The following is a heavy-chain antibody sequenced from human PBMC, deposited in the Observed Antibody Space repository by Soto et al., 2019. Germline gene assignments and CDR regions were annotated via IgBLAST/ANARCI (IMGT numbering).Heavy chain of an antibody. CDR2: IWYDGSKK. CDR3: ARDAGGDYHNYYMDV. V-gene: IGHV3-33*01. CDR1: GFTFSNYA. Sequence: ESGGGVVQPGRSLRLSCAASGFTFSNYAMHWVRQAPGKGLEWVTIIWYDGSKKNYTDSVKGRFTTSRDNSKNTLYLQMNSLRVEATAVYYCARDAGGDYHNYYMDVWGKGTTGTVSS. J-gene: IGHJ6*03. D-gene: IGHD4-17*01.